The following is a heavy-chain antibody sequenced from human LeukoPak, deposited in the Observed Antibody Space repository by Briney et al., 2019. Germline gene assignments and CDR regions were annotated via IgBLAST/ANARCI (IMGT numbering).Heavy chain of an antibody. CDR3: ARDLTGYIGGGFDY. V-gene: IGHV4-59*01. D-gene: IGHD1-26*01. Sequence: SETLSLTCTVSGGSISSYYWSWIRQPPGEGLEWIGYIYYSGSTNYKSSLKSRVTISVDTSKNQFSLKLSSVTAADTAVYYCARDLTGYIGGGFDYWGQGTLVTVSS. CDR1: GGSISSYY. CDR2: IYYSGST. J-gene: IGHJ4*02.